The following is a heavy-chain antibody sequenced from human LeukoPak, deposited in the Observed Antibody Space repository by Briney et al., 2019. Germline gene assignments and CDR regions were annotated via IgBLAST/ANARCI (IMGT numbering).Heavy chain of an antibody. CDR1: GYSISSGYY. Sequence: PSETLSLTCTLSGYSISSGYYWVWIRQPPGKGLEWIGRIYHSGNTYYNPSLKSRVTISVDTSKNQFSLKLSSVTAADTAVYYCARDQPYMDVWGKGTTVTVSS. V-gene: IGHV4-38-2*02. CDR2: IYHSGNT. J-gene: IGHJ6*03. CDR3: ARDQPYMDV.